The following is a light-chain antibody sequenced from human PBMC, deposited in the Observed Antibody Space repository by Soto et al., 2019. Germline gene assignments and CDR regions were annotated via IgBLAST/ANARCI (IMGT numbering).Light chain of an antibody. Sequence: QSALTQPPSASGAPGQSVTISCTGTSSGVGGYNYVSWYQQHPGKVPKLMIYEVSKRPSGVPDRFSGSKSGNTASLTVSGLQAEDEADYYCSSYAGSNTDYVFGTGTKLTVL. V-gene: IGLV2-8*01. CDR2: EVS. CDR1: SSGVGGYNY. CDR3: SSYAGSNTDYV. J-gene: IGLJ1*01.